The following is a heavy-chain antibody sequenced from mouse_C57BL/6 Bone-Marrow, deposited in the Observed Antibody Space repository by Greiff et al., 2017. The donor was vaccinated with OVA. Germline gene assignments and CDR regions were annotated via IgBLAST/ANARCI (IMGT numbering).Heavy chain of an antibody. D-gene: IGHD3-3*01. CDR1: GFTFTDYY. Sequence: EVKLMESGGGLVQPGGSLSLSCAASGFTFTDYYMSWVRQPPGKALEWLGFIRNKANGYTTEYSASVKGRFTISRDNSQSILYLQMNALRAEDSATYYCARLGNFDVWGTGTTVTVSS. J-gene: IGHJ1*03. CDR3: ARLGNFDV. CDR2: IRNKANGYTT. V-gene: IGHV7-3*01.